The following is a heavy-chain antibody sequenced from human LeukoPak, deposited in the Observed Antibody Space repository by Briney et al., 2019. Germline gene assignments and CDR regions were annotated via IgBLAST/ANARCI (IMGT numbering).Heavy chain of an antibody. CDR1: GFTFSSYA. D-gene: IGHD5-12*01. J-gene: IGHJ4*02. V-gene: IGHV3-30*04. CDR2: ISYDGSNK. Sequence: PGGSLRLSCAASGFTFSSYAMHWVRQAPGKGLEWVAVISYDGSNKYYADSVKGRFTISRDNSKNTLYLQMNSLRAEDTAVYYCARDEWSGYGNFDYWGQGTLVTVSS. CDR3: ARDEWSGYGNFDY.